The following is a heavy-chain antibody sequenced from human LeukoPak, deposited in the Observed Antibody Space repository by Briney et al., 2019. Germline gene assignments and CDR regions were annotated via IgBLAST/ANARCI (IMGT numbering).Heavy chain of an antibody. CDR3: ASGSRSYYNVEDYFDY. D-gene: IGHD3-10*01. CDR2: ISSSGSTI. V-gene: IGHV3-11*01. J-gene: IGHJ4*02. CDR1: GFTFSDYY. Sequence: GGSLRLSCAASGFTFSDYYMSWIRQAPGKGLEWVSYISSSGSTIYYADSVKGRFTISRDNAKNSLYLQMNSLRAEDTAVYYCASGSRSYYNVEDYFDYWGQGTLVTVSS.